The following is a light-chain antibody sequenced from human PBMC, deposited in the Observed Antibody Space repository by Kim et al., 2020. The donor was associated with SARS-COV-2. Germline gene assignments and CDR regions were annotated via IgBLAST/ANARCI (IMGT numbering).Light chain of an antibody. Sequence: SYELTQPFSVSVALGQTARITCGGNNIGSKNVHWYQQKPGQAPVLVIYRDSNRPSGIPERFSGSNSGNTATLTISRAQAGDEADYYCQVWDSSTAVFGGGTKLTVL. J-gene: IGLJ3*02. CDR2: RDS. CDR1: NIGSKN. CDR3: QVWDSSTAV. V-gene: IGLV3-9*01.